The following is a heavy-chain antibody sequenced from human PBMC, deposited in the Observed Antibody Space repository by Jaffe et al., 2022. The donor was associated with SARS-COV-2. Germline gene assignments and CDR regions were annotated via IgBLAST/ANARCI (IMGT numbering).Heavy chain of an antibody. V-gene: IGHV1-2*02. Sequence: QVQLVQSGAEVKKPGASVKVSCKASGYTFTGYYMHWVRQAPGQGLEWMGWINPNSGGTNYAQKFQGRVTMTRDTSISTAYMELSRLRSDDTAVYYCARVVVESPDLYYFDYWGQGTLVTVSS. CDR1: GYTFTGYY. D-gene: IGHD2-21*01. CDR2: INPNSGGT. CDR3: ARVVVESPDLYYFDY. J-gene: IGHJ4*02.